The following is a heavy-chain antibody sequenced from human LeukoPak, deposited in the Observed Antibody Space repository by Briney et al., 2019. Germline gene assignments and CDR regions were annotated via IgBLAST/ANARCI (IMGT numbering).Heavy chain of an antibody. D-gene: IGHD3-10*01. Sequence: GASVEVSCKASGYTFTNYAMNWVRQAPGQGLEWMGWINTNTGNPTYAQGFTGRFVFSLDTSVSTAYLQISSLKAEDTAVYYCARSGGSGSYYARYYYYYMDVWGKGTTVTVSS. CDR2: INTNTGNP. J-gene: IGHJ6*03. CDR3: ARSGGSGSYYARYYYYYMDV. CDR1: GYTFTNYA. V-gene: IGHV7-4-1*02.